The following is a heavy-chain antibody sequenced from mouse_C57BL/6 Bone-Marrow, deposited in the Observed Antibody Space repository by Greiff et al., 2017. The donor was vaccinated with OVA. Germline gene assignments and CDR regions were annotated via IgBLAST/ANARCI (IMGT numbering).Heavy chain of an antibody. Sequence: QVQLQQSGAELVKPGASVKLSCKASGYTFTSYWMHWVKQRPGQGLEWIGMIHPNSGSTNYNEKFKSKATLTVDKSSSTAYMQLSSLTSEDSAVYYCARKDRWFLYAMDYWGQGTSVTVSS. J-gene: IGHJ4*01. D-gene: IGHD2-3*01. CDR1: GYTFTSYW. CDR2: IHPNSGST. CDR3: ARKDRWFLYAMDY. V-gene: IGHV1-64*01.